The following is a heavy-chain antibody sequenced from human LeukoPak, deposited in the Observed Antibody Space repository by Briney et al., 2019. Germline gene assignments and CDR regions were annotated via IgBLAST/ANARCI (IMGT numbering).Heavy chain of an antibody. V-gene: IGHV4-34*01. J-gene: IGHJ4*02. CDR2: INHSGST. CDR1: GGSFSGYY. Sequence: TPSETLSLTCAVYGGSFSGYYWSWIRQPPGKGLEWIGEINHSGSTNYNPSLKSRVTISVDTSKNQFSLKLSSVTAADTAVYYCARGRMENYCDSSGPNPYYWGQGTLVTVSS. CDR3: ARGRMENYCDSSGPNPYY. D-gene: IGHD3-22*01.